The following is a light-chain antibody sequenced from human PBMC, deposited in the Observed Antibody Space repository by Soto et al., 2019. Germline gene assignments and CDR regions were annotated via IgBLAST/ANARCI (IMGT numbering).Light chain of an antibody. Sequence: DIQMTQSPSTLSASVGDRVTITCRASQSISSWLARYQQRPGKAPKVLIYKASSLQSGVPPRFSGSGSGTEFTLTISSLQPDDSATYYCQQYNTYPWTFGQGTKVEIK. J-gene: IGKJ1*01. CDR1: QSISSW. CDR3: QQYNTYPWT. CDR2: KAS. V-gene: IGKV1-5*03.